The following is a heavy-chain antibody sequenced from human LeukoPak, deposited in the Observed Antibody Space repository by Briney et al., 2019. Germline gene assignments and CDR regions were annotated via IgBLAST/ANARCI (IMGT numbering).Heavy chain of an antibody. Sequence: QTSETLSLTCTVSGGSISSYYWSWIRQPPGKGLEWIGYIYYTGSTNYNPSLKSRVTISVDTSKNQFSLKLSSVTAADTAVYYCARGGDILTGYEAFDIWGQGTMVTVSS. CDR3: ARGGDILTGYEAFDI. CDR1: GGSISSYY. D-gene: IGHD3-9*01. CDR2: IYYTGST. J-gene: IGHJ3*02. V-gene: IGHV4-59*01.